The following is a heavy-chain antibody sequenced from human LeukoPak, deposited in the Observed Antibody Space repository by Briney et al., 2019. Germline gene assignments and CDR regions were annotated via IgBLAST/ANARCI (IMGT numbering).Heavy chain of an antibody. J-gene: IGHJ5*02. CDR2: INPRGDIT. Sequence: ASVKVSCKTYGSTFTWFLIHWVRQAPGQGLEWVGTINPRGDITSYAQRFQGRVTLTEAPSTSTFYMELSSLTSDDTAVYFCARPAYCDGTNCGYWLDPWGPGTLVTVSS. D-gene: IGHD2-21*01. CDR3: ARPAYCDGTNCGYWLDP. CDR1: GSTFTWFL. V-gene: IGHV1-46*01.